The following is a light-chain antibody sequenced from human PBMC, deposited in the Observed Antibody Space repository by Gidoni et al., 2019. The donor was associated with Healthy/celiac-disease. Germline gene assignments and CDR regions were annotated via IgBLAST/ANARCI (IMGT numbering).Light chain of an antibody. CDR1: QGISSY. Sequence: DIHLPQSPSFLSASVGDRVTITCRASQGISSYLAWYQQKPGKAPKLLIYAASTLQSGVPSRFSGSGSGTEFTLTISSLQPEDFATYYCQQLNSYPPYTFGQGTKLEIK. V-gene: IGKV1-9*01. CDR3: QQLNSYPPYT. CDR2: AAS. J-gene: IGKJ2*01.